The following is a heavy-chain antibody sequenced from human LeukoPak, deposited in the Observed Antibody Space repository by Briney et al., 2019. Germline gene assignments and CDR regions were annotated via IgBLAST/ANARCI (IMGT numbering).Heavy chain of an antibody. CDR2: IYPGDSET. D-gene: IGHD6-6*01. CDR1: GYSFTSYW. V-gene: IGHV5-51*01. J-gene: IGHJ4*02. Sequence: GESLKISCKGSGYSFTSYWIGWVGQMPGKGLEWMGIIYPGDSETRYSPSFQGQVTISADKSISTTYLQWTSLKASDTAIYYCATTSRYFDHGGQGTLVTVSP. CDR3: ATTSRYFDH.